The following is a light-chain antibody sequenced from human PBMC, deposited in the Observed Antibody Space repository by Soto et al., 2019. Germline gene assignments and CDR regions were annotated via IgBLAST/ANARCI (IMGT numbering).Light chain of an antibody. V-gene: IGLV2-14*01. CDR3: SSYTSSSTLDV. CDR1: SSDFGGYNY. Sequence: LNQPASVSGSPGQSITISCTGTSSDFGGYNYVSWYQQHPGKAPKLMIYDVSIRPSGVSNRFSGSKSGNTASLTISGLQAEDEADYYCSSYTSSSTLDVFGTGTKVTVL. CDR2: DVS. J-gene: IGLJ1*01.